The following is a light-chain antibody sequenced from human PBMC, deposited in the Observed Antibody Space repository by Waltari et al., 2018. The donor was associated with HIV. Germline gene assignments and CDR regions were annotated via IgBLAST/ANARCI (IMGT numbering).Light chain of an antibody. V-gene: IGKV3-11*01. CDR3: QQRYDWPLT. J-gene: IGKJ4*01. CDR1: QRVSTY. Sequence: EIVLTQSPATLSFSAGETATLSCRASQRVSTYLAWYQQKPGQAPRLLIYDASNRATGIPARFSGSGSGTDFTLTISRLEPEDFAVYYCQQRYDWPLTFGGGTTVEIK. CDR2: DAS.